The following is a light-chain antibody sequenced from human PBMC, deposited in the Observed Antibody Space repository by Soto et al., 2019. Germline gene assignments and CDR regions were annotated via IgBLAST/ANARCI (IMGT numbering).Light chain of an antibody. Sequence: QSALTQPHSASGSPGQSVAISCTGTSSDVGGYNYVSWYQQHPGKAPKLMIYEVNKRPSGVPDRFSGSKSGNTASLTVSGLQAEDEADYYCSSYAGSSNVFVPGTKLTVL. CDR1: SSDVGGYNY. V-gene: IGLV2-8*01. CDR2: EVN. J-gene: IGLJ1*01. CDR3: SSYAGSSNV.